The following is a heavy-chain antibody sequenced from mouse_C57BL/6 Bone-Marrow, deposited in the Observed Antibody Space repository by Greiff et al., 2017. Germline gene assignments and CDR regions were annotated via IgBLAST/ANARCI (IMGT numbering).Heavy chain of an antibody. Sequence: VQLQQPGAELVRPGTSVKLSCKASGYTFTSYWMHWVKQRPGQGLEWIGVIDPSDSYTNYNQKFKGKATLTVDTSSSTAYMQLSSLTSEDSAVYYCAREGGWFHYAMDYWGQGTSVTVSS. CDR2: IDPSDSYT. CDR3: AREGGWFHYAMDY. V-gene: IGHV1-59*01. D-gene: IGHD2-3*01. J-gene: IGHJ4*01. CDR1: GYTFTSYW.